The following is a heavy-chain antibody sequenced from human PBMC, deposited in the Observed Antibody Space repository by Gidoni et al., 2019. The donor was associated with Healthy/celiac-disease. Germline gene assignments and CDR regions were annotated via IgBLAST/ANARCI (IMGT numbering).Heavy chain of an antibody. CDR1: GYTFTSYA. J-gene: IGHJ4*02. Sequence: QVQLVQSGAEVKKPGASLQVSCKASGYTFTSYAMHWVRQAPGQRLEWMGWINAGNGNTKYSQKFQGRVTITRDTSASTAYMELSSLRSEDTAVYYCARDQDQLRFLEWYHPDYWGQGTLVTVSS. D-gene: IGHD3-3*01. CDR3: ARDQDQLRFLEWYHPDY. V-gene: IGHV1-3*01. CDR2: INAGNGNT.